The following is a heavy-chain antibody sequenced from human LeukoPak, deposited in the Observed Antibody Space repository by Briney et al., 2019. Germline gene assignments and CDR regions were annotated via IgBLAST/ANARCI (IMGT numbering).Heavy chain of an antibody. J-gene: IGHJ4*02. CDR2: IYYSGST. CDR3: ARGYYGGKPGGFDY. V-gene: IGHV4-61*08. D-gene: IGHD4-23*01. Sequence: PSETLSLTCTVSGGSISRGDYYWSWIRQPPGKGLEWIGYIYYSGSTNYNPSLKSRVTISVDTSKNQFSLKLSSVTAADTAVYYCARGYYGGKPGGFDYWGQGTLVTVSS. CDR1: GGSISRGDYY.